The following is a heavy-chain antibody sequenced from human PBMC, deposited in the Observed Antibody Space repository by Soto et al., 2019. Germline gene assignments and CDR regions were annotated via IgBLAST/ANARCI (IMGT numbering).Heavy chain of an antibody. D-gene: IGHD1-1*01. Sequence: ELQLVESGGALVQPGGSLRLSCVASGFTFNTYDMNWVRQAPGKGLEWVASIRSITSHLHYADSVKGRFTISRDNAKNSLSLQMNILTAEDTAVYYCARDAGLYTPEPNYYYYFAMDVWGQGPTVTVAS. CDR2: IRSITSHL. V-gene: IGHV3-21*01. J-gene: IGHJ6*02. CDR1: GFTFNTYD. CDR3: ARDAGLYTPEPNYYYYFAMDV.